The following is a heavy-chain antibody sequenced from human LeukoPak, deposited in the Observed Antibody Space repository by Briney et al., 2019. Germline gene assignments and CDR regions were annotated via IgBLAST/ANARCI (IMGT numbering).Heavy chain of an antibody. J-gene: IGHJ6*03. CDR2: ITGGDIYI. D-gene: IGHD3-10*01. V-gene: IGHV3-21*04. CDR1: GFTFSSYG. Sequence: PGGSLRLSCAASGFTFSSYGMTWVRQAPGKGLEWISSITGGDIYIYYADSVKGRFTISRDNAKNSLYLQMNSLRAEDTAVYYCARERWFGEYYMDVWGKGTTVTISS. CDR3: ARERWFGEYYMDV.